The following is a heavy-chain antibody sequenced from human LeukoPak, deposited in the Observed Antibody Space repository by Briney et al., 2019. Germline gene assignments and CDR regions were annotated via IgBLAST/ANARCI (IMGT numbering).Heavy chain of an antibody. Sequence: GASVKVSCKASGYTFTSYGISWVRQAPGQGHEWMGWISADNGNTNYAQKLQGRVTMTTDTSTGTAYMELRSLRSDVTAVYYCARRHIVVVPAALSYYYYGMDVWGQGTTVTVSS. J-gene: IGHJ6*02. D-gene: IGHD2-2*01. V-gene: IGHV1-18*01. CDR1: GYTFTSYG. CDR2: ISADNGNT. CDR3: ARRHIVVVPAALSYYYYGMDV.